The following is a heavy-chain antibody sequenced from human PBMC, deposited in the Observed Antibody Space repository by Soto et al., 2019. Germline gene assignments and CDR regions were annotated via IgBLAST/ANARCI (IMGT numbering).Heavy chain of an antibody. CDR3: ARESEDLTSNFDY. CDR1: GVTCTRYS. CDR2: ISSTTSYI. J-gene: IGHJ4*02. Sequence: PEGSLRRSCVASGVTCTRYSMNWVRQAPGKGLEWVSSISSTTSYIYYGDSMKGRFTISRDNAKNSLYLEMNSLRAEDTAVYYCARESEDLTSNFDYWGQGTLVTVSS. V-gene: IGHV3-21*06.